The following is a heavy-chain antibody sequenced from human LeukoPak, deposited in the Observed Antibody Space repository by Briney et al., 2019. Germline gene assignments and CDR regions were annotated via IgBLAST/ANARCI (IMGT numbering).Heavy chain of an antibody. CDR3: ARFKESWIQLWLLDY. CDR1: SYTFTNYA. Sequence: GASVKVSCKASSYTFTNYAFTWVRQAPGQGLEWMGWISAYNGNTNYAQKLQGRVTMTTDTSTSTAYMELRSLRSDDTAVYYCARFKESWIQLWLLDYWGQGTLVTVSS. D-gene: IGHD5-18*01. CDR2: ISAYNGNT. J-gene: IGHJ4*02. V-gene: IGHV1-18*01.